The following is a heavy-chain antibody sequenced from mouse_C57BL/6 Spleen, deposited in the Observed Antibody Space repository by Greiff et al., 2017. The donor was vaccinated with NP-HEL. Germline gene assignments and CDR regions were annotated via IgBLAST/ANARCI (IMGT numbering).Heavy chain of an antibody. Sequence: QVQLQQPGAELVKPGASVKLSCKASGYTFTSYWMHWVKQRPGQGLEWIGMIHPNSGSTNYNEKFKSKATLTVDKSSSTAYMQLSSLTSEDSAVYYCARDYDGDAMDYWGQGTSVTVSS. CDR1: GYTFTSYW. D-gene: IGHD2-3*01. J-gene: IGHJ4*01. CDR2: IHPNSGST. V-gene: IGHV1-64*01. CDR3: ARDYDGDAMDY.